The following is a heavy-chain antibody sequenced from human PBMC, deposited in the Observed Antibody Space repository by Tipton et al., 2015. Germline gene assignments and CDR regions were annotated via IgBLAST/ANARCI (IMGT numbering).Heavy chain of an antibody. J-gene: IGHJ2*01. CDR2: IWYDGSNK. Sequence: SLRLSCTASGFTFSNYGIHWVRQTPGKGLEWVAVIWYDGSNKYYAESVKGRFTISRDNFKNTLYLQLNSLRAEDTAVYYCARDRFYGSGTYSYYWYFDLWGRGTLVTVSS. V-gene: IGHV3-33*01. D-gene: IGHD3-10*01. CDR3: ARDRFYGSGTYSYYWYFDL. CDR1: GFTFSNYG.